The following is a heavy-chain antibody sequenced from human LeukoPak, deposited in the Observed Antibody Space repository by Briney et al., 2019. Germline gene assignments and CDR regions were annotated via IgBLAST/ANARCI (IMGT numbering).Heavy chain of an antibody. J-gene: IGHJ6*03. D-gene: IGHD5-12*01. CDR1: GYTFTSYD. CDR3: ARVDGYSGYGPPGRHPYYYYYMDV. CDR2: MNPNSGNT. Sequence: ASVKVSCKASGYTFTSYDINWVRQATGQGLEWMGWMNPNSGNTGYAQKFQGRVTMTRNTSISTAYMELSSLRSEDTAVYYCARVDGYSGYGPPGRHPYYYYYMDVWGKGTTVTISS. V-gene: IGHV1-8*01.